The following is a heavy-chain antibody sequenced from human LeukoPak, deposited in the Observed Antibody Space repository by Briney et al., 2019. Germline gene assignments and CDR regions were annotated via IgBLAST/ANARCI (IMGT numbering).Heavy chain of an antibody. CDR1: GFTSNNYI. J-gene: IGHJ4*02. CDR2: ISSGSGTI. Sequence: PGGSLRLSCAASGFTSNNYIMTWVRQAPGKGLEWVSYISSGSGTIYYADSVKGRFTISRDNAKKSLYLQMNSLRDEDTAVYYCARAVLGYSWVYDYWGQGTLVTVSS. D-gene: IGHD5-18*01. V-gene: IGHV3-48*02. CDR3: ARAVLGYSWVYDY.